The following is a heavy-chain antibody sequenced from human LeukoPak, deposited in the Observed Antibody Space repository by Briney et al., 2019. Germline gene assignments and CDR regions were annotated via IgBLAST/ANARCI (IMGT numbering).Heavy chain of an antibody. V-gene: IGHV3-23*01. CDR1: GFTFSSYA. Sequence: GGSLRLSCAASGFTFSSYAMSWVRQAPGKGLEWVSTIIGSGGSTYYADSVQGRFTISRNNAKNTLYLQMNSLRAEDTAVYYCARVGYSSIWYVDFWDQGTLVTVSS. J-gene: IGHJ4*02. CDR3: ARVGYSSIWYVDF. CDR2: IIGSGGST. D-gene: IGHD6-13*01.